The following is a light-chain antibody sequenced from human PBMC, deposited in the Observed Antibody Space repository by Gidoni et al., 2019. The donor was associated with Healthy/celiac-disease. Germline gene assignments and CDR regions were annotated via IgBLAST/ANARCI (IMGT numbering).Light chain of an antibody. V-gene: IGLV3-25*02. Sequence: SYELTQPPSVSVSPGQTARLTCAGDALPKQYAYWYQQKPGQAPVLVIYKDSERPSGIPERFSGSSSGTTVTLTISGVQAEDEADYYCQSADSSGTGDYVFGTGTKVTVL. J-gene: IGLJ1*01. CDR3: QSADSSGTGDYV. CDR1: ALPKQY. CDR2: KDS.